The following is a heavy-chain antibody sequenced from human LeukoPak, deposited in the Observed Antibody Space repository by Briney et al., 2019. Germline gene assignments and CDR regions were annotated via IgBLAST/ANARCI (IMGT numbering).Heavy chain of an antibody. CDR2: LSSSGTTI. Sequence: GGSLRLSYAASGFTFSDYYMSWIRQTPGKGLEWVSYLSSSGTTIYYADSVKGRFTISRDIAKNSLYLQMNSLRAEDTAVYYCARERSSGYYYVDYWGQGTLVTVSS. V-gene: IGHV3-11*01. D-gene: IGHD3-22*01. CDR3: ARERSSGYYYVDY. J-gene: IGHJ4*02. CDR1: GFTFSDYY.